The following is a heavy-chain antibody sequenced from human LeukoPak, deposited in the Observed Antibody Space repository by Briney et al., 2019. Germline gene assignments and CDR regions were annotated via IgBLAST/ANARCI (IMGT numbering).Heavy chain of an antibody. V-gene: IGHV4-34*01. Sequence: KPSETLSLTCAVYGGSFSGYYWSWIRQPPGKGLEWIGEINHSGSTNYNPSLKSRVTISVDTSKNQFSLKLSSVTAADTAVYYCARGLGYCDSSGYYRWGQGTLVTVSS. J-gene: IGHJ5*02. D-gene: IGHD3-22*01. CDR1: GGSFSGYY. CDR2: INHSGST. CDR3: ARGLGYCDSSGYYR.